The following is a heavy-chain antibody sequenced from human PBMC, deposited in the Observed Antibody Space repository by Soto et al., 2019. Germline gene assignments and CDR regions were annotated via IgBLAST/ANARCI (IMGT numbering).Heavy chain of an antibody. CDR3: AHYSSGSHALDY. D-gene: IGHD1-26*01. J-gene: IGHJ4*02. Sequence: QITLKESGPTPVKPTQTLTLTCTCTGFSVSSSGVGVAWIRQPPGKALEWLALIYWDDDKRYSPSLKSRLTITKAPSGNQAVLTMTNMDPVDTATYYYAHYSSGSHALDYWGQGTLITVSS. CDR2: IYWDDDK. V-gene: IGHV2-5*02. CDR1: GFSVSSSGVG.